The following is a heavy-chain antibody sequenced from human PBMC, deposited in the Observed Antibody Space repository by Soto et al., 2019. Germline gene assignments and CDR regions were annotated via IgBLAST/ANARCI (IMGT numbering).Heavy chain of an antibody. CDR2: IRSSGSTI. V-gene: IGHV3-48*03. CDR3: APGLGAWFDP. J-gene: IGHJ5*02. CDR1: GFTFSIYE. Sequence: GESLKISCAASGFTFSIYEMDWVRQAPGKGLEWVSYIRSSGSTIYYADSVKGRFTISRDDAKNSLYLQMNSLRAEDTAVYYCAPGLGAWFDPWGQGTLVTVS.